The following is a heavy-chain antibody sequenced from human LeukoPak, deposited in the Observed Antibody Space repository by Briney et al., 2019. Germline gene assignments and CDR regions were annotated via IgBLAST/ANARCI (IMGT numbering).Heavy chain of an antibody. J-gene: IGHJ4*02. D-gene: IGHD2/OR15-2a*01. CDR3: TRENRPFSPFAY. V-gene: IGHV4-4*03. CDR1: GGSIDITNY. CDR2: ISHSGTT. Sequence: PGTLSLTCGVSGGSIDITNYWSWVRQAPGKGLEWIGEISHSGTTNYNPSLRSRVTMFLDRANNQFSLSLTSVTAADSAVYYCTRENRPFSPFAYWGQGVLVTVSS.